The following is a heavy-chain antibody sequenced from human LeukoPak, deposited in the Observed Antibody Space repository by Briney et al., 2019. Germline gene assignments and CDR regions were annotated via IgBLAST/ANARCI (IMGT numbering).Heavy chain of an antibody. CDR1: GFTFSSYN. V-gene: IGHV3-21*01. Sequence: GGSLGLSCAASGFTFSSYNMNWVRQAPGKGLEWVSSISTGGSYIYYADSVKGRFTISRDNAKNSLYLQMNSLRAEDTAVYYCARAEVLLWFGESPGAEYFQHWGQGTLVTVSS. J-gene: IGHJ1*01. CDR2: ISTGGSYI. D-gene: IGHD3-10*01. CDR3: ARAEVLLWFGESPGAEYFQH.